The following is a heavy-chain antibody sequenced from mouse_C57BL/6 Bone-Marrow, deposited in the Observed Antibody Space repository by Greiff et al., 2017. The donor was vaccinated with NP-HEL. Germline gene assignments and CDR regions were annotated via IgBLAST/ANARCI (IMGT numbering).Heavy chain of an antibody. CDR2: IHPSDSDT. V-gene: IGHV1-74*01. D-gene: IGHD1-1*01. Sequence: QVQLQQPGAELVKPGASVKVSCKASGYTFTSYWMHWVKQRPGQGLEWIGRIHPSDSDTNYNQKFKGKATLTVDKSSSTAYMQLSSLTSEDSAVYYCAISFFTTVVAHYAMDYWGQGTSVTVSS. J-gene: IGHJ4*01. CDR3: AISFFTTVVAHYAMDY. CDR1: GYTFTSYW.